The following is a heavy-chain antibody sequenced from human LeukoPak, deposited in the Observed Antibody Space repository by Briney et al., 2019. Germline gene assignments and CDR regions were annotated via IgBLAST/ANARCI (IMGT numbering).Heavy chain of an antibody. CDR2: IKLDGSEK. D-gene: IGHD3-16*01. V-gene: IGHV3-7*01. CDR3: ALNMIGGQIFDF. Sequence: GGSLRLSCAASGFTFSNYWMSWVRQAAGEGLAWVADIKLDGSEKHYVDSVKRRFTNSRDDAKNSLYLQMNSLRAEDTAVYYCALNMIGGQIFDFWGQGTLVTVSS. CDR1: GFTFSNYW. J-gene: IGHJ4*02.